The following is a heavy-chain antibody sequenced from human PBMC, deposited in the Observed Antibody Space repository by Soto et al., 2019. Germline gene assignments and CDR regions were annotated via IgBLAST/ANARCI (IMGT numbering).Heavy chain of an antibody. D-gene: IGHD6-25*01. CDR1: SDSIAGENW. Sequence: QVQLQESGPGLVKPSETLSLTCTVSSDSIAGENWWSWVRQPPGMGLEGIGEIFHTGSTNYNPSLKGRVTTEVDKSKNQFSLRLISATAADSAVYYCARGFSSASGWMYFFDFWGQGTLVSVSS. CDR3: ARGFSSASGWMYFFDF. V-gene: IGHV4-4*02. J-gene: IGHJ4*02. CDR2: IFHTGST.